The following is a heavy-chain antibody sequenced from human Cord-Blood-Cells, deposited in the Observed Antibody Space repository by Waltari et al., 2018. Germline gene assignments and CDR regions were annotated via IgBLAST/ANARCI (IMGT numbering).Heavy chain of an antibody. J-gene: IGHJ3*02. V-gene: IGHV1-69*01. D-gene: IGHD1-26*01. CDR3: ARGSGSYVDAFDI. CDR2: ILPIFGTA. Sequence: QVQLVQSGAEVKKPGSSVKVSCKASGGTFSSYAISWVRQAPGQGLGWRGGILPIFGTANYAQRFQCRVKITADESTSTAYMELSSLRSEDTAVYYCARGSGSYVDAFDIWGQGTMVTVSS. CDR1: GGTFSSYA.